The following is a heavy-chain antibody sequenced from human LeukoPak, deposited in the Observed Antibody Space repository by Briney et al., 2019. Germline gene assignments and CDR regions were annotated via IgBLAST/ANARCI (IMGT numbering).Heavy chain of an antibody. Sequence: ASVTVSCTASVGTFTSYAISWVRQAPGQGREWMGGIIPIFGTANYAQKFQGRVTITADESTSTAYMELSSLRSEDTAVYYCASSHTNTYSSSWSYYFDYWGQGTLVTVSS. CDR3: ASSHTNTYSSSWSYYFDY. CDR1: VGTFTSYA. V-gene: IGHV1-69*13. J-gene: IGHJ4*02. D-gene: IGHD6-13*01. CDR2: IIPIFGTA.